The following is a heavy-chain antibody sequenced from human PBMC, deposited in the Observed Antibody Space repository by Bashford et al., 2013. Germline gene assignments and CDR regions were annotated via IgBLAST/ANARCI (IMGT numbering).Heavy chain of an antibody. CDR3: AREEDGTACFAY. Sequence: RQSPSRGLEWLGRTFYRSKWTTEYAVSVKGRIAINPDTSKNQVSLHLTSATPEDTAVYFCAREEDGTACFAYWGQGTLVTVSS. V-gene: IGHV6-1*01. D-gene: IGHD1-1*01. J-gene: IGHJ4*02. CDR2: TFYRSKWTT.